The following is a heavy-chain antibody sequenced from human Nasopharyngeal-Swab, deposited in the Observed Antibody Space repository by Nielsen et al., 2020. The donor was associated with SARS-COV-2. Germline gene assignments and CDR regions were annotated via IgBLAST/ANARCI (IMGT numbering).Heavy chain of an antibody. CDR1: GYTFTSYG. J-gene: IGHJ4*02. CDR3: AGRDSSGWHVDY. V-gene: IGHV1-18*01. CDR2: ISGYNGNT. Sequence: ASVKVSCKASGYTFTSYGISWVRQAPGQGLEWMGWISGYNGNTNYARKLQGRVTVTTDASTSTAYMELRSLRSDDTAVYYCAGRDSSGWHVDYWGQGTLVTVSS. D-gene: IGHD6-19*01.